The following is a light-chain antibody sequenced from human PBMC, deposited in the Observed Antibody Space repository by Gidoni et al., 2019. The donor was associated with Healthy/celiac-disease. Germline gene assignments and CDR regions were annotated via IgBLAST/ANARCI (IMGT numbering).Light chain of an antibody. V-gene: IGKV4-1*01. CDR2: WAS. Sequence: DIGMTQSPDSLAVSLGERATSNCKSSQSVLYSSNNKNYLAWYQQKPGQPPKLLIYWASTRESGVPYRFSGSGSGTDFTLTISSLQAEDVAVYYCQQYYSTPPTFGQGTKVEIK. CDR3: QQYYSTPPT. CDR1: QSVLYSSNNKNY. J-gene: IGKJ1*01.